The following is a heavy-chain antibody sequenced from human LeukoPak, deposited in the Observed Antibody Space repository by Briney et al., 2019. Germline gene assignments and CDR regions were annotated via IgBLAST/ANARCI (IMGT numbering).Heavy chain of an antibody. J-gene: IGHJ4*02. CDR2: TWYDGSNK. CDR1: GFTFSSYG. Sequence: GGSLRLSCAASGFTFSSYGMHWVRQAPGKGLEWVAVTWYDGSNKYYADSVKGRFTISRDNSKNTLYLHMSSLRAEDTAVYYCARGEPLTVTTSDYFDYWGQGTLVTVSS. D-gene: IGHD4-17*01. CDR3: ARGEPLTVTTSDYFDY. V-gene: IGHV3-33*01.